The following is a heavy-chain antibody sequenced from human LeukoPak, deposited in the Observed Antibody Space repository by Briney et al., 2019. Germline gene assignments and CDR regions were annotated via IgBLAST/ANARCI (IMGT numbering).Heavy chain of an antibody. CDR3: ASPGLPAATPVYYFDY. Sequence: SETLSLTCTVSGGSISSSSYYWGWIRQPPGKGLEGIGSIYYSGSTYYNPSLKSRVTISVDTSKNQFSLKLSSVTAADTAVYYCASPGLPAATPVYYFDYWGQGTLVTVSS. CDR1: GGSISSSSYY. V-gene: IGHV4-39*01. J-gene: IGHJ4*02. D-gene: IGHD2-2*01. CDR2: IYYSGST.